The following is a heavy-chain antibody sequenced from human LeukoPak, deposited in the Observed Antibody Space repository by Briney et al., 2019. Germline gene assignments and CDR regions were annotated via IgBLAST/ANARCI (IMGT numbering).Heavy chain of an antibody. Sequence: SETLSLTCTVSGGSIGTYYWSWVRQSPGTGLEWIGYIYVTGTRYNPYLQSRVTISVDRSRNQFFLKMTSVTAADTAVYYCARHIGRGIEDMDVWGRGTKVTVSS. D-gene: IGHD6-13*01. CDR2: IYVTGT. CDR3: ARHIGRGIEDMDV. CDR1: GGSIGTYY. V-gene: IGHV4-59*08. J-gene: IGHJ6*03.